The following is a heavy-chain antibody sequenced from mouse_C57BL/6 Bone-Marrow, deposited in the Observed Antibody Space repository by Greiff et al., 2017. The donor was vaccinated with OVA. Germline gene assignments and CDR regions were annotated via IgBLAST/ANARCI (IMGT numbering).Heavy chain of an antibody. V-gene: IGHV1-43*01. CDR2: INPSTGGT. CDR3: AREGPYYGAWFAY. D-gene: IGHD2-10*01. J-gene: IGHJ3*01. CDR1: GYSFTGYY. Sequence: EVQGVESGPELVKPGASVKISCKASGYSFTGYYMHWVKQSSEKSLEWIGEINPSTGGTSSNQKFKGKATLTVDKSSSTAYMQLKSLTSEDSAVYYCAREGPYYGAWFAYWGQGTLVTVSA.